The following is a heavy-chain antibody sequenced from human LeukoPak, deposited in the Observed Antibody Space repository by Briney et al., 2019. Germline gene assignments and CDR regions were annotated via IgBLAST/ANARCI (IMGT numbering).Heavy chain of an antibody. J-gene: IGHJ6*02. V-gene: IGHV4-61*02. Sequence: KTSETLSLTCTVSGGSISSGSYYWSWIRQPAGKGLERIGRIYTSGSTNYNPSLKSRVTISVDTSKNQFSLKLSSVIAADTAVYYCAGLLLSGEYYYYYGMDVWGQGTTVTVSS. CDR1: GGSISSGSYY. CDR2: IYTSGST. D-gene: IGHD2-2*01. CDR3: AGLLLSGEYYYYYGMDV.